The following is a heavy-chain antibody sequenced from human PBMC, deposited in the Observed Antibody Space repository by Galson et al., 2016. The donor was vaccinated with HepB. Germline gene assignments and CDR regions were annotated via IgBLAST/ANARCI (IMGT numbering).Heavy chain of an antibody. CDR2: IWYDGSNK. J-gene: IGHJ6*02. V-gene: IGHV3-33*01. D-gene: IGHD3-3*01. Sequence: SLRLSCAASGFTFSNYGMHWVRQAPGKGLEWVAVIWYDGSNKYFRDSVKGRFTISRDNSKNTLYLQMNSLRAEDTALYYCARDTRIDFWSGTGGMDVWGQGTTVTVSS. CDR3: ARDTRIDFWSGTGGMDV. CDR1: GFTFSNYG.